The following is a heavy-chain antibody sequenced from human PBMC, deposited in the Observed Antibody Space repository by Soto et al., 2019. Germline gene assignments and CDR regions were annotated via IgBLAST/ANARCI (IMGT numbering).Heavy chain of an antibody. CDR3: ARDPLIYDSDWYPNWFGP. V-gene: IGHV3-23*01. CDR2: ITGYGATT. J-gene: IGHJ5*02. Sequence: EAQLLESGGGLVQPGGSLRLSCSASGFIFNNYAMSWVHQAPGKGLEWVSGITGYGATTYYAESVKGRFTISRDNSKNTLYLQMSTLTAEDTAVYYCARDPLIYDSDWYPNWFGPWGQGTLVTVSS. D-gene: IGHD6-19*01. CDR1: GFIFNNYA.